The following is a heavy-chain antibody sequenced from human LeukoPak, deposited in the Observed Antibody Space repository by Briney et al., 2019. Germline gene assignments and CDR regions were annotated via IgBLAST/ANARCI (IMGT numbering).Heavy chain of an antibody. CDR1: GYTFTGYY. J-gene: IGHJ4*02. CDR3: ARDFRIADDY. D-gene: IGHD6-13*01. V-gene: IGHV1-2*02. Sequence: ASVKVSCKASGYTFTGYYMHWVRQAPGQGLEWMGWINPNSGGTNYAQKFQGRVTMTRDMSTRTVYMELSSLRSEDTAVYYCARDFRIADDYWGQGTLVTVSS. CDR2: INPNSGGT.